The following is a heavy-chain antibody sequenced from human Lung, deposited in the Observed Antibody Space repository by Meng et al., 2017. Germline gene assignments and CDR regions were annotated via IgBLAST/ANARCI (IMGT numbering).Heavy chain of an antibody. CDR2: INTDTRNP. J-gene: IGHJ4*02. V-gene: IGHV7-4-1*02. CDR1: GYTFITYA. D-gene: IGHD3-22*01. CDR3: ARGDLGMSGYYYTVH. Sequence: QVQLVQSGSELKKPGASVKISCNASGYTFITYAMNWVRQAPGQGLEWMGWINTDTRNPTYAQGFTGRFVFSLDTSVSTAYLQISSLMAEDTAIYYCARGDLGMSGYYYTVHWGQGTLVTAPQ.